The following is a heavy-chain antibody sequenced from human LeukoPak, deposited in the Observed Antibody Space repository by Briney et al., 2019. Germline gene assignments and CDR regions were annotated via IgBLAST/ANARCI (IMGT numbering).Heavy chain of an antibody. CDR3: ARFGLNYGGNPGDY. J-gene: IGHJ4*02. CDR1: GYTFTSYA. CDR2: INAGNGNT. D-gene: IGHD4-23*01. Sequence: ASVKVSCKASGYTFTSYAMRWVRQAPGQRLEWMGWINAGNGNTKYSQKFQGRVTITRDTSASTAYMELSSLRSEDTAVYYCARFGLNYGGNPGDYLGQGTLVTVSS. V-gene: IGHV1-3*01.